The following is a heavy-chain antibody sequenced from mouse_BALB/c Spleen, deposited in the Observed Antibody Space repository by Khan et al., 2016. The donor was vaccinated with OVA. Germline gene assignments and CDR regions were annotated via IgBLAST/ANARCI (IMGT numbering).Heavy chain of an antibody. CDR3: ATSYYYGYYFDY. CDR1: GFTFSSYG. CDR2: ISGDSSTI. D-gene: IGHD1-1*01. J-gene: IGHJ2*01. Sequence: EVELVESGGGLVQPGGSRTLSCAASGFTFSSYGMHWVRQAPEKGLEWVAYISGDSSTIYYTDTVKGRFTISRDNPKNTLSLQMTSLMSEDTAMYYCATSYYYGYYFDYWGPGTTVTVSA. V-gene: IGHV5-17*02.